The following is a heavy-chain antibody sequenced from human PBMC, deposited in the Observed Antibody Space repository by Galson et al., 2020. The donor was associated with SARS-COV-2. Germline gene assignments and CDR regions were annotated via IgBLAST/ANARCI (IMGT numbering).Heavy chain of an antibody. D-gene: IGHD3-3*01. V-gene: IGHV3-30-3*01. Sequence: GGSLRLSCAASGFTFSSYAMHWVRQAPGKGLEWVAVISYDGSNKYYADSVKGRFTISRDNSKNTLYLQMNSLRAEDTAVYYCARDPRFLHGDYVFDYWGQGTLVTVSS. CDR1: GFTFSSYA. CDR3: ARDPRFLHGDYVFDY. CDR2: ISYDGSNK. J-gene: IGHJ4*02.